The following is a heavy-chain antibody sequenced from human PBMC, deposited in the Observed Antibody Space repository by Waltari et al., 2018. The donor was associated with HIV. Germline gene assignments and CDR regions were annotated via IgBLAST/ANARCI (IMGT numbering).Heavy chain of an antibody. Sequence: EAQLVEYGGGLVQPVGSLRLSCAASGFTFRANLMHWVGPGPGKGLVWVSRINSDGSDTLTADSVKGRFTISRDNAKNTLYLQMNSLRPEDTAVYYCVKGAPFDYWGQGALVAVSS. CDR3: VKGAPFDY. J-gene: IGHJ4*02. V-gene: IGHV3-74*03. CDR1: GFTFRANL. CDR2: INSDGSDT.